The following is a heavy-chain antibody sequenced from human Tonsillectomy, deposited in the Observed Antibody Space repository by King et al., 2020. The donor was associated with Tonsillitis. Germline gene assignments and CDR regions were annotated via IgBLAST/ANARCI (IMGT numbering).Heavy chain of an antibody. D-gene: IGHD3-10*01. J-gene: IGHJ3*02. CDR2: IWFDGSNE. CDR3: ATGGDVLLWFGDHVAAFDI. CDR1: GFTFSAYG. Sequence: VQLVESGGGVVQPGRFLRLSCAASGFTFSAYGMHWVRQAPGKGLEWVAVIWFDGSNEYYADSVKGRFTISRDNSKNTLYLQMNSLRAEDTAVYYCATGGDVLLWFGDHVAAFDIWGRGTMVTVSS. V-gene: IGHV3-33*08.